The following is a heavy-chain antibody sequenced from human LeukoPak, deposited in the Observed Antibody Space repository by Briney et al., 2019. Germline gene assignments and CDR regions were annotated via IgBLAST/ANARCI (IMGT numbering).Heavy chain of an antibody. V-gene: IGHV3-33*06. CDR1: GFTFSSYG. CDR3: AKEYYYGSGSKVDY. CDR2: IWYDGSNK. D-gene: IGHD3-10*01. J-gene: IGHJ4*02. Sequence: GRSLRLSCAASGFTFSSYGMDWVRQAPGKGLEWVAVIWYDGSNKYYADSVKGRFTISRDNSKNTLYLQMNSLRAEDTAVYYCAKEYYYGSGSKVDYWGQGTLVTVSS.